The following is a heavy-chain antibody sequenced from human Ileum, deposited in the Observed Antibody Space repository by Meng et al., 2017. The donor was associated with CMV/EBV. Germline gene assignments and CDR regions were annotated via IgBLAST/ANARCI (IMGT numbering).Heavy chain of an antibody. V-gene: IGHV3-23*03. CDR2: IYCGGSST. CDR1: GFTFSSYA. Sequence: GGSLRLSCAASGFTFSSYAMSWVRQAPGKGLEWVSVIYCGGSSTYYADSVKGRFTISRDNSKNTLYLQMNSLRAEDTAVYYCAKDDLGSFGWFDPWGQGTLVTVSS. J-gene: IGHJ5*02. D-gene: IGHD3-10*01. CDR3: AKDDLGSFGWFDP.